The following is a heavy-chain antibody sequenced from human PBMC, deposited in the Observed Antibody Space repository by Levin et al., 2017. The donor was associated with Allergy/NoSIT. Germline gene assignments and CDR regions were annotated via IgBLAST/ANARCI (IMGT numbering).Heavy chain of an antibody. CDR1: GFTFSSYA. CDR2: ISYDGSNK. CDR3: ARDLSSSRTA. D-gene: IGHD6-13*01. J-gene: IGHJ5*02. Sequence: GESLKISCAASGFTFSSYAMHWVRQAPGKGLEWVAVISYDGSNKYYADSVKGRFTISRDNSKNTLYLQMNSLRAEDTAVYYCARDLSSSRTAWGQGTLVTVSS. V-gene: IGHV3-30-3*01.